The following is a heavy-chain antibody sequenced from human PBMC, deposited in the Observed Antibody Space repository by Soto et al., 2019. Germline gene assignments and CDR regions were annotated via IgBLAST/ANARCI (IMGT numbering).Heavy chain of an antibody. D-gene: IGHD3-10*01. Sequence: PGGSLRLSCAASGFTFSKCPMQWVRQPPGKGLERVAVISTDGNIKDYADSVKGRFTISRDNSENTLFLQMDSLRAEDTALYYCARDSGLAMTSRRGFDLWGQGTMVTVSS. V-gene: IGHV3-30-3*01. CDR3: ARDSGLAMTSRRGFDL. CDR1: GFTFSKCP. J-gene: IGHJ3*01. CDR2: ISTDGNIK.